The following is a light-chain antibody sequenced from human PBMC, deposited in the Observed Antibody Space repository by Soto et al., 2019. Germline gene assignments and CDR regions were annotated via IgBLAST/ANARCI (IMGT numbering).Light chain of an antibody. J-gene: IGKJ2*01. CDR1: QSLFHSGDGNTY. CDR2: TLS. V-gene: IGKV2-40*01. Sequence: EIVMTQTPLSLPVTPGEPASISCRSSQSLFHSGDGNTYLDWYLQKPGQSPQLLVYTLSYRASGVPDRFSGSGSGSDFTLKISGVEAGGVGVYSCMRRIEFPWTFGQGTKLVIK. CDR3: MRRIEFPWT.